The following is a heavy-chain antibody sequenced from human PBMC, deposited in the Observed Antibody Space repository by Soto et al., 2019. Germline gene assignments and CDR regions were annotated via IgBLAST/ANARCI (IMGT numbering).Heavy chain of an antibody. V-gene: IGHV3-48*03. CDR1: GSTFDAYQ. J-gene: IGHJ4*02. CDR2: IRNDGGTT. D-gene: IGHD3-16*02. Sequence: EIHLLESGGGLVQPGGSLRLSCAASGSTFDAYQMSWVRQAPGKGLEWLSYIRNDGGTTYDADTVKCRFTVSRDNAKNSIHLQIKRLRVENTGVYYCTGRNCYNNGCLIDYWGQGSLVTVSS. CDR3: TGRNCYNNGCLIDY.